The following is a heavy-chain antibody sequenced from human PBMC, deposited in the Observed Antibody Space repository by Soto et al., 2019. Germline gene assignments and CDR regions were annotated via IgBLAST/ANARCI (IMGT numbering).Heavy chain of an antibody. V-gene: IGHV2-5*02. D-gene: IGHD3-22*01. CDR3: VHSPSGYYPDY. Sequence: QITLKESGPTLVKPTQTLTLTCTFSGFSLSSSGVGVGWFRQPPGKALEWLALIYGDDDQRYSPSLKSRLTITKGTSKNQVVLTMTNVDPVDTATYYCVHSPSGYYPDYWGQGTLVTVSS. CDR1: GFSLSSSGVG. CDR2: IYGDDDQ. J-gene: IGHJ4*02.